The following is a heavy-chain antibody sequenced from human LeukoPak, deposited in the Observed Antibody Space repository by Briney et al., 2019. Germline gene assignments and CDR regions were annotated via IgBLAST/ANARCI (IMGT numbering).Heavy chain of an antibody. J-gene: IGHJ4*02. D-gene: IGHD5-18*01. V-gene: IGHV3-23*01. CDR2: ISGSGGST. Sequence: GGSLRLSCIASGFTFSNAWMSWVRQAPGKGLEWVSAISGSGGSTYYADSVKGRFTISRDNSKNTLYLQMNSLRAEDTAVYYCASRDTAMDPFDYWGQGTLVTVSS. CDR1: GFTFSNAW. CDR3: ASRDTAMDPFDY.